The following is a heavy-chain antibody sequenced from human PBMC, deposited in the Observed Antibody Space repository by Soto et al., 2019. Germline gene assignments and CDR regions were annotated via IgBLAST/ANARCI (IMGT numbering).Heavy chain of an antibody. CDR2: IYASGAT. J-gene: IGHJ4*02. CDR1: GGSISTYY. CDR3: ARSHYFDGSIYHYYFDF. Sequence: LXLTCTISGGSISTYYWSWILQPPVGTLEWIGYIYASGATTYNPSLESRVTMSVDMPNNEFSLELTSLTAADTAVYYCARSHYFDGSIYHYYFDFWGQGTLVTVSS. D-gene: IGHD3-9*01. V-gene: IGHV4-59*01.